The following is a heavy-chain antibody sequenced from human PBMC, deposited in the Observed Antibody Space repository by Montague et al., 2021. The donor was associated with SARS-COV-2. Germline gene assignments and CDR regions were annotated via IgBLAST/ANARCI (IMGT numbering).Heavy chain of an antibody. Sequence: PALVKPTQTLTLTCTFSGFSLSTSGMCVSWIRQPPGKALEWLARIDWDDDKYYSTSLKTRLTISKDTSKNQVVLTMTNMDPVDTATYYCARIVGVLLWFGESDYGMDVWGQGTTATVSS. V-gene: IGHV2-70*11. D-gene: IGHD3-10*01. J-gene: IGHJ6*02. CDR2: IDWDDDK. CDR3: ARIVGVLLWFGESDYGMDV. CDR1: GFSLSTSGMC.